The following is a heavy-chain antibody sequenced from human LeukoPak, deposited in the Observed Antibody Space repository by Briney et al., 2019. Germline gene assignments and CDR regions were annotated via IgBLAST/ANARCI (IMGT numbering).Heavy chain of an antibody. V-gene: IGHV3-30*18. CDR2: ISYDGSNK. D-gene: IGHD2-2*01. J-gene: IGHJ4*02. CDR3: AKDLCSSTSCYLEVGTFDY. CDR1: GFTFSSYG. Sequence: GGSLRLSCAASGFTFSSYGMHWVRQAPGKGLEWVAVISYDGSNKYYADSVKGRFTISRDNSKNTLYLQMNSLRAEDTAVYYCAKDLCSSTSCYLEVGTFDYWGQGTLVTVSS.